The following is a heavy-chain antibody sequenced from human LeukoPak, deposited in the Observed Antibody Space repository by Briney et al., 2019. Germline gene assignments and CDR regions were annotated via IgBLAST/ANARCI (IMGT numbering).Heavy chain of an antibody. Sequence: GASVKVSCKASGYTFTSYGISWVRQAPGQGLEWMGWISAYNGNTNYAQKLQGRVTMITDTSTSTAYMGLRSLRSDDTAVYYCAGDLPVVVAATAYYYYGVDVWGQGTTVTVSS. CDR1: GYTFTSYG. V-gene: IGHV1-18*01. J-gene: IGHJ6*02. CDR3: AGDLPVVVAATAYYYYGVDV. D-gene: IGHD2-15*01. CDR2: ISAYNGNT.